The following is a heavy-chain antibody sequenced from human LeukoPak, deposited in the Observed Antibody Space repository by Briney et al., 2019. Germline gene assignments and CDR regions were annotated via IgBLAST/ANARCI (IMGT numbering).Heavy chain of an antibody. D-gene: IGHD2-8*01. Sequence: PSETLSLTCSVSGDSISSGSYYWSWIRQPAGKGLEWIGRISVSWSATYNPSLKSRVIMSVDRTKNQSSLKLSSVTAADTAVYYCARTRGDVLMVYAIHLAPHFDYWGQGTLVTVSS. CDR3: ARTRGDVLMVYAIHLAPHFDY. CDR2: ISVSWSA. CDR1: GDSISSGSYY. J-gene: IGHJ4*02. V-gene: IGHV4-61*02.